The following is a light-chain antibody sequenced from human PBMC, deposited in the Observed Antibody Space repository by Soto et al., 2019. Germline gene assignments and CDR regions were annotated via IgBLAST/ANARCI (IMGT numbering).Light chain of an antibody. CDR1: QGISSY. CDR3: QQYNTYSSLT. J-gene: IGKJ4*01. CDR2: DAS. V-gene: IGKV1-5*01. Sequence: IQMTQSPSTPSASVGDRVTITCPASQGISSYLAWYQQKPGKAPKLLIYDASSLESGVPSRFSGSGYGTEFTLTISSLQPDDFATYYCQQYNTYSSLTFGGGTKVDIK.